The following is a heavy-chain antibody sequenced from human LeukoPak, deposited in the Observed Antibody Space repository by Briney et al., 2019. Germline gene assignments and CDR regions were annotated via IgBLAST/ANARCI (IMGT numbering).Heavy chain of an antibody. Sequence: SETLSLTCAVYGGSFSGYYWSWIRQPPGKGLEWIGEINHSGSTNYNPSLKSRVTISVDTSKNQFSLKLSSVTAADTAVYYCARVTLWTVDYYYYYYMDVWGKGTTVTVSS. CDR1: GGSFSGYY. CDR3: ARVTLWTVDYYYYYYMDV. CDR2: INHSGST. D-gene: IGHD3/OR15-3a*01. J-gene: IGHJ6*03. V-gene: IGHV4-34*01.